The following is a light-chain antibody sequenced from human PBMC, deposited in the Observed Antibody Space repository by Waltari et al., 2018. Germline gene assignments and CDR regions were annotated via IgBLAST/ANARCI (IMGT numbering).Light chain of an antibody. V-gene: IGLV2-11*01. CDR2: DVT. J-gene: IGLJ3*02. Sequence: QSALTQPRSVSGSPGQSVTLSCTATGWYVGYYNSVSWYQQHSGKAPKLVIHDVTKRPSGFPDRFSGSKSGNSASLTVSGVQDEDEADDYCCSYAGTWVFGGGTKLTVL. CDR1: GWYVGYYNS. CDR3: CSYAGTWV.